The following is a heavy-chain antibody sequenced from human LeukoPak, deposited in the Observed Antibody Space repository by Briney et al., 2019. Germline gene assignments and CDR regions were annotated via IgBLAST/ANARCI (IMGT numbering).Heavy chain of an antibody. J-gene: IGHJ1*01. Sequence: PGGSLRLSCAASGFTVSSNYMTWVRQAPGKGLECVSVIYSTGSTYYADSVKGRFTISRDNSKNTVYLQMNSLRAEDTAVYYCARGPGGGATSGYFQHWGQGTLVTVSS. CDR1: GFTVSSNY. V-gene: IGHV3-53*01. CDR3: ARGPGGGATSGYFQH. D-gene: IGHD1-26*01. CDR2: IYSTGST.